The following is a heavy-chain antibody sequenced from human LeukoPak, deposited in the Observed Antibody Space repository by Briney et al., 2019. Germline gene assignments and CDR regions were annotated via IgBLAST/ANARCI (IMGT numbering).Heavy chain of an antibody. CDR2: IWYDGSNQ. V-gene: IGHV3-33*01. J-gene: IGHJ4*02. CDR1: GLNFRNYG. D-gene: IGHD1-26*01. Sequence: GGSLRLSCAASGLNFRNYGMHWVRQAPGKGLEWVAVIWYDGSNQYYVDSVKGRFTVSKDNAKNMLYLRMNSLRAEDTAVYYCATDRNGGKYYDYWGQGTLVTVSS. CDR3: ATDRNGGKYYDY.